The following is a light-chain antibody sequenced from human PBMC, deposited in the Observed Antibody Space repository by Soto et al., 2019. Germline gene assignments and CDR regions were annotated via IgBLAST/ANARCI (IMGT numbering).Light chain of an antibody. V-gene: IGKV3-11*01. CDR3: QQRSNWPLYT. Sequence: EIVLTQSPATLSLSPGERATLSCRAIRSVSSSLAWYQQKPGQAPRLLIYDASNMATGIPARFSGSGSGTDFTLTISSLEPEDFAVYYCQQRSNWPLYTFGQGTKLEIK. J-gene: IGKJ2*01. CDR1: RSVSSS. CDR2: DAS.